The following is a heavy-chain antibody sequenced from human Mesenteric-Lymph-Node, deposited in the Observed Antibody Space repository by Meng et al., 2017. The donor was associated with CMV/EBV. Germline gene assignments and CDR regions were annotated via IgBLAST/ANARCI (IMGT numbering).Heavy chain of an antibody. V-gene: IGHV3-13*01. J-gene: IGHJ4*02. CDR1: GFTFSSYD. CDR3: ARARSGGYFDY. CDR2: IGTAGDT. D-gene: IGHD4-23*01. Sequence: GESLKISCAASGFTFSSYDMHWVRQATGKGLEWVSAIGTAGDTYYPGSVKGRFTISRDNAKNTLYLQMNSLRAEDTAVYYCARARSGGYFDYWGQGTLVTVSS.